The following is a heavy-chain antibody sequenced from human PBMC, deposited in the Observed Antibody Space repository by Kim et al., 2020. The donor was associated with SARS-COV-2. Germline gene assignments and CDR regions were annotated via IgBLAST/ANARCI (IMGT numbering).Heavy chain of an antibody. CDR2: ISYDGTSK. CDR1: GFTFSMYA. D-gene: IGHD6-25*01. J-gene: IGHJ4*02. CDR3: AKRAANHYYDN. V-gene: IGHV3-30*18. Sequence: GGSLRLSCAASGFTFSMYAMHWVRQAPGKGLEWVAFISYDGTSKYFGDSVKGRFTISRDNSKNTVFLQMNSLRADDTAVYYCAKRAANHYYDNWGQGTLVTVSS.